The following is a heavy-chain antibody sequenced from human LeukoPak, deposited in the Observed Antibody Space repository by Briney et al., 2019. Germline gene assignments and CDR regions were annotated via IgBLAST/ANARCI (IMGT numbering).Heavy chain of an antibody. CDR1: GGTFSSYA. CDR3: AREYSGANTMIVDY. V-gene: IGHV1-69*01. D-gene: IGHD1-26*01. Sequence: SVKVSCKASGGTFSSYAISWVRQAPGQGLEWMGGIIPIFGTANYARKFQGRVTITADESTSTAYMELSSLRSEDTAVYYCAREYSGANTMIVDYWGQGTLVTVSS. CDR2: IIPIFGTA. J-gene: IGHJ4*02.